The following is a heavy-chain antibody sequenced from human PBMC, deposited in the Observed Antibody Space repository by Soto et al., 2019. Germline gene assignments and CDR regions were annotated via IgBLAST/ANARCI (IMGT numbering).Heavy chain of an antibody. CDR2: IYPGDSDT. CDR1: GYSFTSYW. CDR3: ARRSVSSGWYEDAFDI. D-gene: IGHD6-19*01. J-gene: IGHJ3*02. Sequence: PGESLKISCKGSGYSFTSYWIGWVRQMPGKGLEWMGIIYPGDSDTRYSPSFQGQVTISADKSISTACLQWSSLKASDTAMYYCARRSVSSGWYEDAFDIWGQGTMVTVSS. V-gene: IGHV5-51*01.